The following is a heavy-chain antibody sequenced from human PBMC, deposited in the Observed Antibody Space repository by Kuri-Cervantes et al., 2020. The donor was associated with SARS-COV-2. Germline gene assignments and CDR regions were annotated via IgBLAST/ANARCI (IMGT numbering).Heavy chain of an antibody. V-gene: IGHV4-30-2*01. CDR2: IYHSGST. Sequence: LRLSCAVSGGSISSGGYSWSWIRQPPGKGLEWIGYIYHSGSTYYNPSLKSRVTISIDTSKNQFSLRLNSLTAADTAVYFCARVFRTQGFDPWGQGTLVTVSS. CDR3: ARVFRTQGFDP. CDR1: GGSISSGGYS. J-gene: IGHJ5*02. D-gene: IGHD3-10*01.